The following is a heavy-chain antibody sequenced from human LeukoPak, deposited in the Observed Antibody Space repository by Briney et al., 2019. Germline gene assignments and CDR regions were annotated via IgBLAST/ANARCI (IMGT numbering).Heavy chain of an antibody. Sequence: ASETLSLTCTVSGGSISSYYWSWIRQPPGKGLEWIGYIYYSGSTNYNPSLKSRVTISVDTSKNQFSLKLSSVTAADTAVYYCARGLTMVRGVVTYDYWGQGTLVTVSS. J-gene: IGHJ4*02. D-gene: IGHD3-10*01. V-gene: IGHV4-59*08. CDR3: ARGLTMVRGVVTYDY. CDR1: GGSISSYY. CDR2: IYYSGST.